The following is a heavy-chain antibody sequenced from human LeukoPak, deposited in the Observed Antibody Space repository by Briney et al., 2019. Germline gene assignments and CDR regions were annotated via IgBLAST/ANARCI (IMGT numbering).Heavy chain of an antibody. V-gene: IGHV3-48*03. J-gene: IGHJ4*02. Sequence: GGSLRLSCAACGFTFSSYERNWIRQAPGKGLEWVSYISSSGPTIYYADSVKGRFTISRDNAKNSLYLQMNSLRAEDTAVYYCARGRFGYNYDYWGQGTLVTVSS. CDR2: ISSSGPTI. CDR3: ARGRFGYNYDY. CDR1: GFTFSSYE. D-gene: IGHD5-18*01.